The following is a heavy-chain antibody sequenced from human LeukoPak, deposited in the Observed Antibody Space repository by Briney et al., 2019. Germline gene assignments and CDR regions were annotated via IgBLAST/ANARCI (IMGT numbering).Heavy chain of an antibody. CDR2: IRYDGSNK. D-gene: IGHD4-23*01. J-gene: IGHJ6*02. CDR1: GFTFSSYG. Sequence: GGSLRLSCAASGFTFSSYGMHWVRQAPGKGLEWVAFIRYDGSNKYYADSVKGRFTISRDNSKNTLYLQMNSLRAEDTAVYYCAKDRGNRWLSGYYYYGMDVWGQGTTVTVSS. CDR3: AKDRGNRWLSGYYYYGMDV. V-gene: IGHV3-30*02.